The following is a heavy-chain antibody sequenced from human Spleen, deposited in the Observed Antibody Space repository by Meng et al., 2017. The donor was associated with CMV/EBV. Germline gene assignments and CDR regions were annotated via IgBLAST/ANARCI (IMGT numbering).Heavy chain of an antibody. J-gene: IGHJ4*01. V-gene: IGHV1-18*01. D-gene: IGHD2-2*02. Sequence: GYTFTSYGITWVRQAPGQGLEWMGWISAYNGYTKYAQKLQGRVTMTTHTSTSTAYMELRSLRSDDTAVYYCAREGDTQRGYYTPFDYWGQEPWSPSPQ. CDR1: GYTFTSYG. CDR3: AREGDTQRGYYTPFDY. CDR2: ISAYNGYT.